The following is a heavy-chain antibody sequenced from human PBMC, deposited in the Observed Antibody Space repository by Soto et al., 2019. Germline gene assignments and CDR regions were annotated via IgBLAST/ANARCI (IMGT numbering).Heavy chain of an antibody. CDR3: ARGGPPIDY. Sequence: CWEACGESFECSCRRWVRQAPGQGLEWMGWISAYNGNTNYAQNFQGRVTMTTDTSTSTAYMELRSLRSDDTAVYYCARGGPPIDYWGQGTLVTV. CDR2: ISAYNGNT. CDR1: GESFECSC. J-gene: IGHJ4*02. V-gene: IGHV1-18*01.